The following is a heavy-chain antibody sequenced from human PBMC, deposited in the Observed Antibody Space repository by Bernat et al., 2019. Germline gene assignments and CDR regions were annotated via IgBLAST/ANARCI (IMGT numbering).Heavy chain of an antibody. D-gene: IGHD4-11*01. Sequence: QLQLQESGPGLVKPSETLSLTCTVSGGSISSSSYYWGWIRQPPGKGLEWIGSIYYSGSTYYNPSLKSRVTISVDTSKNQFSLKLSSVTAADTAVYYCANIQTTVTTAILCYFDYWGQGTLVTVSS. CDR2: IYYSGST. CDR3: ANIQTTVTTAILCYFDY. CDR1: GGSISSSSYY. V-gene: IGHV4-39*01. J-gene: IGHJ4*02.